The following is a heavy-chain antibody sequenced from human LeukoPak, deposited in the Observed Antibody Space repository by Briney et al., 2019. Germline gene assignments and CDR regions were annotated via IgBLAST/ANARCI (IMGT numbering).Heavy chain of an antibody. CDR3: ARVPPPPANGMDV. J-gene: IGHJ6*02. Sequence: ASVKVSCKASGGTFSSYAISWVRQAPGQGLEWMGGIIPIFGTANYAQKFQGRVTITADESTSTAYMELSSLRSEDTAVYYCARVPPPPANGMDVWGQGTTVTVSS. V-gene: IGHV1-69*01. CDR2: IIPIFGTA. CDR1: GGTFSSYA.